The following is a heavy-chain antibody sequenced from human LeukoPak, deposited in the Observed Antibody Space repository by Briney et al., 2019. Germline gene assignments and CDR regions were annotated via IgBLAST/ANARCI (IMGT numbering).Heavy chain of an antibody. J-gene: IGHJ4*02. CDR1: GGSISSGSYY. Sequence: SQTLSFTCTVSGGSISSGSYYWSWIRQPAGKGLEWIGRIYTSGSTNYSPSLKSRVTISVDTSKNQFSLKLSSVTAADTAVYYCARESRNWNYGYFDYWGQGTLVTVSS. V-gene: IGHV4-61*02. CDR2: IYTSGST. CDR3: ARESRNWNYGYFDY. D-gene: IGHD1-7*01.